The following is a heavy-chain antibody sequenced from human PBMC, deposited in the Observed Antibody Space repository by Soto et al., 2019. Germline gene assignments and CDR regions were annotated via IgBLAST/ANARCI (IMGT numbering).Heavy chain of an antibody. CDR3: ARGQVYSSGWYYYYGMDV. V-gene: IGHV1-69*13. CDR2: IIPIFDTA. D-gene: IGHD6-19*01. J-gene: IGHJ6*02. Sequence: GASVKVSCKACGCTFSSYVISWVRQAPGQGLEWMGGIIPIFDTANYAQKFQGRVTITADESTSTAYMELSSLRSEDTAVYYCARGQVYSSGWYYYYGMDVWGQGTTVTVSS. CDR1: GCTFSSYV.